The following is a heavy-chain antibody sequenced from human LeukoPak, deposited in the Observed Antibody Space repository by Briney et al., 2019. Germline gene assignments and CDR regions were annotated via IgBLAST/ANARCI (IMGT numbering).Heavy chain of an antibody. CDR1: GGSISSYY. CDR3: ARDTFTDDAFDF. V-gene: IGHV4-59*01. CDR2: IYYSGST. J-gene: IGHJ3*01. D-gene: IGHD3-16*01. Sequence: PSETLSLTCTVSGGSISSYYWSWIRQPPGKGLEWIGYIYYSGSTNYNPSLKSRVTISVDTSKNQFSLKLSSVTAADTAVYYCARDTFTDDAFDFWGQGTMVTVSS.